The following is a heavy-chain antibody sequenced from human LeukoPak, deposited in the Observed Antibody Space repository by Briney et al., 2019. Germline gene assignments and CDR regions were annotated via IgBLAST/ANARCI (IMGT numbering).Heavy chain of an antibody. CDR3: AKDPGYEGGAC. CDR2: IGGSGGST. V-gene: IGHV3-23*01. CDR1: GFTFSSYG. J-gene: IGHJ4*02. D-gene: IGHD5-12*01. Sequence: GGSLRLSCAASGFTFSSYGMSWVRQAPGKGLEWVSAIGGSGGSTYYADSVKGRFTISRDNSKNTLYLQMNSLRAEDTAVYYCAKDPGYEGGACWGQGTLVTVSS.